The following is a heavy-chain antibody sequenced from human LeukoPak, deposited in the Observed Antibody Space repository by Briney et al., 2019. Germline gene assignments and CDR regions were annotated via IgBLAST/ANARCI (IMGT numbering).Heavy chain of an antibody. J-gene: IGHJ4*02. CDR1: GGSFSGYY. V-gene: IGHV4-34*01. CDR3: ARVQLGSGSYYDY. Sequence: SETLSLTCAVYGGSFSGYYWSWIRQPPGKGLEWIGEINHSGSTNYNPSLKSRVTISVDTSKNQFSLKLSSVTAADTAVYYCARVQLGSGSYYDYWGQGTLVTVSS. CDR2: INHSGST. D-gene: IGHD1-26*01.